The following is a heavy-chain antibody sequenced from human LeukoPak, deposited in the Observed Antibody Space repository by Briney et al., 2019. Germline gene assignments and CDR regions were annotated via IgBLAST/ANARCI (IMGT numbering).Heavy chain of an antibody. Sequence: PSETLSLTCTVSGGSISSYYWSWIRQPPGKGLEWIGYIYYSGSTNYNPSLKSRVTISVDTSKNQFSLKLSSVTAADTAVYYCARLLYYDFWSGGTRSTLYYSMDVWGQGTTVTVSS. V-gene: IGHV4-59*08. CDR2: IYYSGST. D-gene: IGHD3-3*01. CDR1: GGSISSYY. J-gene: IGHJ6*02. CDR3: ARLLYYDFWSGGTRSTLYYSMDV.